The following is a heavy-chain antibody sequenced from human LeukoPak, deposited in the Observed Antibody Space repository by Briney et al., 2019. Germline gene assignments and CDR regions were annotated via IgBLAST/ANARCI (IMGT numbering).Heavy chain of an antibody. D-gene: IGHD4-17*01. Sequence: GVSVTLFCAPSVYTYSSYAMICAPHSTGKALECVYSISGSNDNTYYADYVKDRFTISRDNSKNTLSMQMNSLRAEDTALYYCAKGRETTVTSAANYWGQGTLVTVSS. CDR2: ISGSNDNT. V-gene: IGHV3-23*01. CDR3: AKGRETTVTSAANY. CDR1: VYTYSSYA. J-gene: IGHJ4*02.